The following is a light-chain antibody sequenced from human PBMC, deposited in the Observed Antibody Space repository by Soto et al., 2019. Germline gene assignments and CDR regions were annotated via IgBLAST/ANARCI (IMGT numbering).Light chain of an antibody. J-gene: IGLJ1*01. Sequence: QSVLTQPPSVSGAPGQRVTMSCTGSSSNIGAGYDVHWYQQLPGTAPKLLIYGNSNRPSGVPDRFSGSKSGTSASLAITGFQAEDEADYYCQSYDSSLSGSYVFGTGTKPTVL. V-gene: IGLV1-40*01. CDR1: SSNIGAGYD. CDR3: QSYDSSLSGSYV. CDR2: GNS.